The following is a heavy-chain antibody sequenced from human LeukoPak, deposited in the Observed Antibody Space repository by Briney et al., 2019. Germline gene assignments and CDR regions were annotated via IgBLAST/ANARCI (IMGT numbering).Heavy chain of an antibody. CDR1: GFTFSSYW. J-gene: IGHJ4*02. Sequence: GGSLRLSCAASGFTFSSYWMSWVRQAPGKGLEWVSAISGSGGSIYYADSVKGRFTISRDNSKNTLYLQMNSLRAEDSALYYCARGVAAGVDYWGQGTLVTVSS. V-gene: IGHV3-23*01. CDR3: ARGVAAGVDY. D-gene: IGHD6-13*01. CDR2: ISGSGGSI.